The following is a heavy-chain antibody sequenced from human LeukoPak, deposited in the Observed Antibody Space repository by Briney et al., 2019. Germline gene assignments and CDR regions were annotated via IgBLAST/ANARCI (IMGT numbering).Heavy chain of an antibody. CDR3: AGTPPPVRPGGTLSLFDY. J-gene: IGHJ4*02. D-gene: IGHD3-16*01. Sequence: GGSLRLSCAASGFTFSSYSMNWVRQAPGKGLEWVSYISSSSSTIYYADSVKGRFTISRDNAKNSLYLQMNSLRAEDTAVYYCAGTPPPVRPGGTLSLFDYWGQGTLVTVSS. CDR1: GFTFSSYS. CDR2: ISSSSSTI. V-gene: IGHV3-48*01.